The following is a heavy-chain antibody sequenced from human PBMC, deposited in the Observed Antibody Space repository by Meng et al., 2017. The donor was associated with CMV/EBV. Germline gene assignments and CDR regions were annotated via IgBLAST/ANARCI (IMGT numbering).Heavy chain of an antibody. Sequence: GESLKISCAASGFTFSSYAMSWVRQAPGKGLEWVSAISGSGGSTYYADSVKGRFTISRDNSKNTLYLQMNSLRAEDTAVYYCATRTIFGDGHGMDVWGQGTTVTVSS. CDR1: GFTFSSYA. D-gene: IGHD3-3*01. CDR2: ISGSGGST. CDR3: ATRTIFGDGHGMDV. V-gene: IGHV3-23*01. J-gene: IGHJ6*02.